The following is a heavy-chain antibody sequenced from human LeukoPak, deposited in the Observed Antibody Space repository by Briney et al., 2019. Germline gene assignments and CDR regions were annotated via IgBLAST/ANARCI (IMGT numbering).Heavy chain of an antibody. CDR1: GYTFTSYY. Sequence: ASVKVSCKASGYTFTSYYMHWVRQAPGQGLEWMGIINPSGGSTSYAQKFQGRVTMTRDTSTSTVYMELSSLRSGDTAVYYCARDSCSSTSCYGSPGRMDVWGKGTTVTVSS. CDR3: ARDSCSSTSCYGSPGRMDV. D-gene: IGHD2-2*01. V-gene: IGHV1-46*01. CDR2: INPSGGST. J-gene: IGHJ6*04.